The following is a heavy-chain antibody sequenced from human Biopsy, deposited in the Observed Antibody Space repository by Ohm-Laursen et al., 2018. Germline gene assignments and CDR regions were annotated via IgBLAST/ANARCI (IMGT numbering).Heavy chain of an antibody. CDR3: ARHAPSYSGSYWRYFDL. Sequence: SETLSLTCTVSGGSISSYYWSWIRQPPGKGPEWIGYIYYTGSTNYNPSLKSRVTISVDTSMNHLSLSLTSVTAADTAVYYCARHAPSYSGSYWRYFDLWGRGTLVTVSS. D-gene: IGHD1-26*01. V-gene: IGHV4-59*08. CDR2: IYYTGST. CDR1: GGSISSYY. J-gene: IGHJ2*01.